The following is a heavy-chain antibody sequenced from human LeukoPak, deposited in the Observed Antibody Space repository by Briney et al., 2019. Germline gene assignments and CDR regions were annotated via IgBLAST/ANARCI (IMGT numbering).Heavy chain of an antibody. D-gene: IGHD3-10*01. J-gene: IGHJ5*02. Sequence: SETLSLSCTVSGGSISSSSYYWGWIRQPPGKGLEWIGSIYYSGSTYYNPSLKSRVTISVDTSKNQFSLKLSSVTAADTAVYYCARHGTVLLWFGELFPDNWFDPWGQGTLVTVSS. CDR2: IYYSGST. CDR3: ARHGTVLLWFGELFPDNWFDP. CDR1: GGSISSSSYY. V-gene: IGHV4-39*01.